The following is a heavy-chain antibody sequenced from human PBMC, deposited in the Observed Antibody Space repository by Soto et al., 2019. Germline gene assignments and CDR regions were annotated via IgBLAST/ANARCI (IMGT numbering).Heavy chain of an antibody. J-gene: IGHJ4*02. CDR3: ARVHSSSWINFDY. V-gene: IGHV1-18*01. CDR2: ISAYNGNT. D-gene: IGHD6-13*01. CDR1: GYTFTSYG. Sequence: GASVKVSCKASGYTFTSYGISWVRQAPGQGLEWMGWISAYNGNTNYVQKFQGRVNMTTDTSTSTVYMELSSLRSEDTAVYYCARVHSSSWINFDYWGQGTLVTVSS.